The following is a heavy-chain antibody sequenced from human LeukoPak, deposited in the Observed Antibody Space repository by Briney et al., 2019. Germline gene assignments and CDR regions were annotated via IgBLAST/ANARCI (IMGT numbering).Heavy chain of an antibody. V-gene: IGHV3-30*03. Sequence: GRSLRLSCAASGFTFSSYGMHWVRQAPGKGLEWVAVISYDGSNKYYADSVKGRFTISRDNSKNTLYLQMNSLRAEDTAVYYCARDGGDCSSTSCYYFDYWGQGTLVTVSS. D-gene: IGHD2-2*01. CDR1: GFTFSSYG. J-gene: IGHJ4*02. CDR3: ARDGGDCSSTSCYYFDY. CDR2: ISYDGSNK.